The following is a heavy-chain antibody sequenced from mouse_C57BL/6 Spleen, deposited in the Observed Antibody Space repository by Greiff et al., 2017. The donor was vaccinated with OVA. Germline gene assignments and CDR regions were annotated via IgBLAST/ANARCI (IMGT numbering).Heavy chain of an antibody. CDR3: ARSVSSGPAWFAY. D-gene: IGHD3-2*02. CDR1: GYTFTSYW. V-gene: IGHV1-64*01. CDR2: IHPNSGST. Sequence: QVQLQQPGAELVKPGASVKLSCKASGYTFTSYWMHWVKPRPGQGLEWIGMIHPNSGSTNYNEKFKSKATLTVDKSSSTAYMQLSSLTSEDSAVYYCARSVSSGPAWFAYWGQGTLVTVSA. J-gene: IGHJ3*01.